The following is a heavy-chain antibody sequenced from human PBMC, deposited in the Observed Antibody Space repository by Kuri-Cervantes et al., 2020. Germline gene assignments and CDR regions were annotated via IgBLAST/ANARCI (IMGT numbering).Heavy chain of an antibody. Sequence: SQTLSLTCAVSGGSISSGGYSWSWIRRPPGKGLEWIGYIYHSGSTYYNPSLKSRVTISVDRSKNQFSLKLSSVTAADTAVYYCARDGRGPDWYFDLWGRGTLVTVSS. V-gene: IGHV4-30-2*01. J-gene: IGHJ2*01. CDR2: IYHSGST. CDR1: GGSISSGGYS. CDR3: ARDGRGPDWYFDL.